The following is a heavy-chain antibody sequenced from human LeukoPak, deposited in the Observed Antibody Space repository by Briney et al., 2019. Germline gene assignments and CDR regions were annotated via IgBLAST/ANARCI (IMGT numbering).Heavy chain of an antibody. CDR3: ARDRSYYYDSSGYPPFDY. D-gene: IGHD3-22*01. Sequence: GASVKVSCKASGYTFTSYGISWVRQAPGQGLEWMGWISAYNGNTNYAQKFQGRVTITADKSTSTAYMELSSLRSEDTAVYYCARDRSYYYDSSGYPPFDYWGQGTLVTVSS. CDR2: ISAYNGNT. CDR1: GYTFTSYG. J-gene: IGHJ4*02. V-gene: IGHV1-18*01.